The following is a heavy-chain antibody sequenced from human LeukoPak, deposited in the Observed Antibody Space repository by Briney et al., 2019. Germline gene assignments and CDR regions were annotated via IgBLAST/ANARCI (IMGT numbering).Heavy chain of an antibody. V-gene: IGHV3-30-3*01. CDR1: GFTFSSYA. J-gene: IGHJ4*02. CDR2: ISYDGSNK. D-gene: IGHD3-3*01. CDR3: ARDRAWNYFDY. Sequence: GGSLRLSCAASGFTFSSYAMHWVRQAPGKGLEWVAVISYDGSNKYYADSVKGRFTISRDNSKNTLYLQMNSLRAEDTAVYYCARDRAWNYFDYWGQGTLVTVSS.